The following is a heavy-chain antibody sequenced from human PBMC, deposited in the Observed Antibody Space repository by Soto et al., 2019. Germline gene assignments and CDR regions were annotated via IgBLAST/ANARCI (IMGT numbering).Heavy chain of an antibody. CDR3: ANGYSGYDWANWFDL. D-gene: IGHD5-12*01. CDR1: GGTFSSYT. V-gene: IGHV1-69*02. CDR2: IIPILGIA. Sequence: QVQLVQSGAEVKKPGSSVKVSCKASGGTFSSYTIGWVRQAPGQGLEWMGRIIPILGIANYAQKFQGRVTITADKSTSTAYMELSSLRSEDTAVYYCANGYSGYDWANWFDLWGQGTLVTVSS. J-gene: IGHJ5*02.